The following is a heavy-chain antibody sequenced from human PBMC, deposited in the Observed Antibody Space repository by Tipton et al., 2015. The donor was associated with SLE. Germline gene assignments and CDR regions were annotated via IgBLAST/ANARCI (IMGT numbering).Heavy chain of an antibody. J-gene: IGHJ4*02. CDR1: GFTYSGYA. V-gene: IGHV3-30*02. Sequence: SLRLSCAASGFTYSGYAMHWVRQAPGKGLEWVAFIRADGSNKDYADSVKGRFTISRDNSKNTLYLQMNRLRVEGTAVYYCAGGTGAYFDHWGQGTLVTVSS. CDR2: IRADGSNK. D-gene: IGHD3-16*01. CDR3: AGGTGAYFDH.